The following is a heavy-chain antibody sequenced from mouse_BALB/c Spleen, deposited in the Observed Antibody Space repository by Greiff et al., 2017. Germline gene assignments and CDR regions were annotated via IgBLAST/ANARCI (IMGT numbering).Heavy chain of an antibody. D-gene: IGHD1-1*01. J-gene: IGHJ4*01. CDR1: GYTFTSYY. Sequence: QVQLKESGAELVKPGASVKLSCKASGYTFTSYYMYWVKQRPGQGLEWIGEINPSNGGTNFNEKFKSKATLTVDKSSSTAYMQLSSLTSEDSAVYYCTRGGTVVAHYYAMDYWGQGTSVTVSS. CDR2: INPSNGGT. CDR3: TRGGTVVAHYYAMDY. V-gene: IGHV1S81*02.